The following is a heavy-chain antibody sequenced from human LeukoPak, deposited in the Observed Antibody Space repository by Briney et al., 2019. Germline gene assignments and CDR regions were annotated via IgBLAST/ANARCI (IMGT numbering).Heavy chain of an antibody. J-gene: IGHJ4*02. Sequence: SETLSLTCTVSGGSISSSSYYWGWIRQPPGRGLEWIVSIYYSGSTYYNPSLKSRVTISVATSKTQFSLKLSSVTAADTAVYYCARVHDYGINWGQGTLVTVSS. CDR2: IYYSGST. CDR1: GGSISSSSYY. V-gene: IGHV4-39*01. D-gene: IGHD4-17*01. CDR3: ARVHDYGIN.